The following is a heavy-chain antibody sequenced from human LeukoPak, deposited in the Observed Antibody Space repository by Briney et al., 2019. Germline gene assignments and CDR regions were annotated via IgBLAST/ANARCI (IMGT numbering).Heavy chain of an antibody. Sequence: PSETLSLTCTVSGGSISSYYWSWIRQPPGKGLEWIGYIYYSGSTNYNPSPKSRVTISVDTSKNQFSLKLSSVTAADTAVYYCARIVGARPYNWFDPWGQGTLVTVSS. J-gene: IGHJ5*02. CDR1: GGSISSYY. D-gene: IGHD1-26*01. CDR2: IYYSGST. V-gene: IGHV4-59*01. CDR3: ARIVGARPYNWFDP.